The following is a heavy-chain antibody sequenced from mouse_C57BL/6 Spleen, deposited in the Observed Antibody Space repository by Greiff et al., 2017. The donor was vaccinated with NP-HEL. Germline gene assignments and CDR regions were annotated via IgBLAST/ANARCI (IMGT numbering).Heavy chain of an antibody. J-gene: IGHJ3*01. CDR3: ANYLFAY. D-gene: IGHD5-5*01. CDR1: GYTFTDYY. CDR2: IYPGSGNT. V-gene: IGHV1-76*01. Sequence: VQLQQSGAELVRPGASVKLSCKASGYTFTDYYINWVKQRPGQGLEWIARIYPGSGNTYYNEKFKGKATLTAEKSSSTAYMQLSSLTSEDSAVYFCANYLFAYWGQGTLVTVSA.